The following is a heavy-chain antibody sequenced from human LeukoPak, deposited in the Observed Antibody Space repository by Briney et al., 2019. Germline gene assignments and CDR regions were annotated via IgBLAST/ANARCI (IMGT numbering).Heavy chain of an antibody. CDR1: GFTFSSYA. J-gene: IGHJ4*02. CDR2: ISYDGSNK. D-gene: IGHD6-25*01. CDR3: ARDPSRLYFDY. V-gene: IGHV3-30*04. Sequence: PGGSLRLSCAASGFTFSSYAMHWVRQAPGKGLEWVAVISYDGSNKYHADSVKGRFTISRDNSKNTLYLQMNSLRAEDTAVYYCARDPSRLYFDYWGQGTLVTVSS.